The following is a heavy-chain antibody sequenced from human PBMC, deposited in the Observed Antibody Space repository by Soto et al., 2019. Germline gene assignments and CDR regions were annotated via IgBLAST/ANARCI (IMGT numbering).Heavy chain of an antibody. CDR3: ARGQEGVVATH. V-gene: IGHV4-34*01. CDR1: GGSFTGYY. D-gene: IGHD2-15*01. J-gene: IGHJ4*02. CDR2: IKDGGST. Sequence: QVLLQQWGAGLLKPSETLSLTCAVNGGSFTGYYWSWVRQPPGKGLEWIGEIKDGGSTNYSPSLRSRGTISADTSKRQLSLKVTSVTAAATAVYYCARGQEGVVATHWDQGSLVTVSS.